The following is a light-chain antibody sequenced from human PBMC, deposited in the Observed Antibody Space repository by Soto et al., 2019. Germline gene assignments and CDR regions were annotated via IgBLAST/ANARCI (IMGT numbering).Light chain of an antibody. V-gene: IGKV3-20*01. CDR3: QQYGSSPFT. CDR1: QSISSSN. J-gene: IGKJ3*01. CDR2: GAS. Sequence: EIVLTQSPGTLYLSPGESATLSCRASQSISSSNLAWYQQKPGQAPRLLIYGASRRATGIPDRFSGGGSGSDFTLTINRLEPEDFAAYYCQQYGSSPFTFGPGTKVDIK.